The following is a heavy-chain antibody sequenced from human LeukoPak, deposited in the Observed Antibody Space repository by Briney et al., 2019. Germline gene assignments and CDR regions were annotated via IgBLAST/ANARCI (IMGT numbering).Heavy chain of an antibody. CDR2: INPNSGGT. V-gene: IGHV1-2*02. CDR1: GYTFTGYY. Sequence: ASVKVSCKASGYTFTGYYMHWVRQAPGQGLEWMGWINPNSGGTNYAQKFQGRVTMTRDTSISTAYMELSRLRSDDTAVYYCARSPLVAAITWSEFDYWGQGTLVTVSS. D-gene: IGHD3-3*01. CDR3: ARSPLVAAITWSEFDY. J-gene: IGHJ4*02.